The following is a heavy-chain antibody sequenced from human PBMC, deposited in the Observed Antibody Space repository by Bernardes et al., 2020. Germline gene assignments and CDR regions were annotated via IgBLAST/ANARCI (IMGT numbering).Heavy chain of an antibody. CDR3: ARVAADCSTISCPFDY. CDR1: GGPFSNYA. CDR2: IIPIFGTS. J-gene: IGHJ4*02. V-gene: IGHV1-69*13. D-gene: IGHD2-2*01. Sequence: SVKVSCKASGGPFSNYAINWVRQAPGQGLEWMGGIIPIFGTSKYAQKFQGRVTIIADESTSTVYMELSGLRSEDTAVYYCARVAADCSTISCPFDYWGQGTLVTVSS.